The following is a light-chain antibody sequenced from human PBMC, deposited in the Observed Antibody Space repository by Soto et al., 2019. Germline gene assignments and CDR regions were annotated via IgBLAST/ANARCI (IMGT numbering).Light chain of an antibody. V-gene: IGKV3-15*01. CDR2: GAS. J-gene: IGKJ4*01. CDR1: HSVSSN. CDR3: QQYNNWPLP. Sequence: EIVMTQSPGTLSVSPGERATLSCRASHSVSSNLAWYQQKPGQTPSLLIFGASARATSTPARFKGSGSGTEYTLTISSVQSEDFAVNYCQQYNNWPLPFGGGTKVEIK.